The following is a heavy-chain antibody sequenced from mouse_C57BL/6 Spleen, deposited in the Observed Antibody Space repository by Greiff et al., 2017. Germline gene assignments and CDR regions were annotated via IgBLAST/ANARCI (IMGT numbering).Heavy chain of an antibody. D-gene: IGHD2-2*01. CDR1: GFTFSSYG. V-gene: IGHV5-6*02. CDR2: ISSGGSYT. J-gene: IGHJ3*01. CDR3: ARRGYDGAGFAY. Sequence: EVMLVESGGDLVKPGGSLKLSCAASGFTFSSYGMSWVRQTPDKRLEWVATISSGGSYTYYPDSVKGRFTIYRDNAKNTLYLQMSSLKSEDTAMYYCARRGYDGAGFAYWGQGTLVTVSA.